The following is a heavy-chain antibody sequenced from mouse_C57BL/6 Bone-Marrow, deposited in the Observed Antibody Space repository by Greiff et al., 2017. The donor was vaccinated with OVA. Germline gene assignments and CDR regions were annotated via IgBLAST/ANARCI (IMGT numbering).Heavy chain of an antibody. V-gene: IGHV5-17*01. CDR3: ARVVIYYDYYCDY. Sequence: EVKLVESGGGLVKPGGSLKLSCAASGFTFSDYGMHWVRQAPEKGLEWVASISSGSSTIYYADTVKGRFTISRDNAKNTLYLQMTRLRSEDTAMYYGARVVIYYDYYCDYWGKGTTLTVSS. CDR1: GFTFSDYG. D-gene: IGHD2-4*01. CDR2: ISSGSSTI. J-gene: IGHJ2*01.